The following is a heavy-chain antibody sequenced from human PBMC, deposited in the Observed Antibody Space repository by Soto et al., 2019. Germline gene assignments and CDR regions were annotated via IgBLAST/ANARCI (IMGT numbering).Heavy chain of an antibody. V-gene: IGHV3-64D*06. CDR2: ISSNGGST. Sequence: GGSLRLSCSASGFTFSSYAIRLFRQAAGKGLEYVSAISSNGGSTYYADSVKGRFTISRDNSKNTLYLQMSSLRAEDTAVYYCVTHGSLTGYSPFDYWGQGTLVTVSS. CDR1: GFTFSSYA. J-gene: IGHJ4*02. CDR3: VTHGSLTGYSPFDY. D-gene: IGHD3-9*01.